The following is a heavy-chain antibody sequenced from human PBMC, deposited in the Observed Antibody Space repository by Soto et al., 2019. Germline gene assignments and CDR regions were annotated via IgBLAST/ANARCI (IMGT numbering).Heavy chain of an antibody. V-gene: IGHV4-39*01. J-gene: IGHJ6*02. D-gene: IGHD1-20*01. Sequence: SETLSLTCTVSGGSISSSGYYWGWIRQPPGKGLEWIGSIYYSGSTYYNPSLKSRVTISVDTSKNQFSLKLSSVTAADTAVYYRPRHNSSHYPFAAWGQAPTIT. CDR3: PRHNSSHYPFAA. CDR2: IYYSGST. CDR1: GGSISSSGYY.